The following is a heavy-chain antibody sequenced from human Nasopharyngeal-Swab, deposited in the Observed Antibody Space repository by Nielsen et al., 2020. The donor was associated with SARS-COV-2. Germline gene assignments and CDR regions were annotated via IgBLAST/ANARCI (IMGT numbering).Heavy chain of an antibody. CDR1: GGSISSYY. J-gene: IGHJ5*02. Sequence: SETLSLTCTVSGGSISSYYWSWIRQPPGKGLQWIGYINHSGITKYNPSLKSRVTISLDTSKNQLSLKLSSVTAADTAVYYCARSLRITIFGVVIISRWFDPWGQGTLVTVSS. CDR3: ARSLRITIFGVVIISRWFDP. CDR2: INHSGIT. V-gene: IGHV4-59*13. D-gene: IGHD3-3*01.